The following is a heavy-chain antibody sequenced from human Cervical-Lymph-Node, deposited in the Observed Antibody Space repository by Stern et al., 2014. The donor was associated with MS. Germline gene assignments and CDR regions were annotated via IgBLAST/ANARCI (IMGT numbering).Heavy chain of an antibody. CDR1: GFTFSNYA. Sequence: VQLVESGGGVVQPGRSLKVSCAASGFTFSNYAIHWVRPAPGKGLELVSFVTYEGSNTVYADSVKRRFTISIATSKNTVYLQLNSLGTEDTAVYYCAKDGEYSAYESASWGQGTLVTVSS. V-gene: IGHV3-30-3*02. CDR3: AKDGEYSAYESAS. D-gene: IGHD5-12*01. J-gene: IGHJ5*02. CDR2: VTYEGSNT.